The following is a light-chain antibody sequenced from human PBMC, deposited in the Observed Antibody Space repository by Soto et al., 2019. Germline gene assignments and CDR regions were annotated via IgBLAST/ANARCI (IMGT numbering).Light chain of an antibody. V-gene: IGKV1-6*01. CDR1: QGIRNE. CDR2: AAS. J-gene: IGKJ1*01. CDR3: LQDYNYPRT. Sequence: AIQMTQSPSSLSASVGDRVTITCRASQGIRNELGWYQQRPGKAPKLLIYAASTLDSGVPSRFSASGSGTDFTLTISSLRPEDFATYYCLQDYNYPRTFGQGTKVEIK.